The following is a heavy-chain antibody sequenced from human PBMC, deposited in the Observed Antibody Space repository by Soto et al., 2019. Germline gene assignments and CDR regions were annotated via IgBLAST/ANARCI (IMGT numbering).Heavy chain of an antibody. CDR1: GGSISSYY. CDR3: ARAPMVRGVNDAFDI. D-gene: IGHD3-10*01. Sequence: KSAETLSLTCTVSGGSISSYYWSWIRQPAGKGLEWIGRIYTSGSTNYNPSLKSRVTMSVDTSKNQFSLKLSSVTAADTAVYYCARAPMVRGVNDAFDIWGQGTMVTVSS. CDR2: IYTSGST. V-gene: IGHV4-4*07. J-gene: IGHJ3*02.